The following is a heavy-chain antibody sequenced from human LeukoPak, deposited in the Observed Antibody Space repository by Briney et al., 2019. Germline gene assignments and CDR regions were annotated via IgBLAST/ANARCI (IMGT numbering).Heavy chain of an antibody. Sequence: PGRSPRLSCAASGFTFSRYGMHWVRQAPGKGLEWVAVISHDGGNEYYADSVKGRFTISRDNSKNTLYLQMDSLRAGDTAVYYCAKDSSTSNPYYGLDVWGQGTTVTVSS. V-gene: IGHV3-30-3*01. J-gene: IGHJ6*02. CDR2: ISHDGGNE. CDR3: AKDSSTSNPYYGLDV. CDR1: GFTFSRYG. D-gene: IGHD4-11*01.